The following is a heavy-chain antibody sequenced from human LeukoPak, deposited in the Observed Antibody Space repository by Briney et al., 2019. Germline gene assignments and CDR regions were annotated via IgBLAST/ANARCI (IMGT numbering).Heavy chain of an antibody. CDR3: ARVDSSGWYGDAFDI. CDR1: GGSISSYY. J-gene: IGHJ3*02. D-gene: IGHD6-19*01. CDR2: IYTSGST. V-gene: IGHV4-4*07. Sequence: SETLSLTCTVSGGSISSYYWSWIRQPAGKGLELIGRIYTSGSTNYNPSLKSRVTMSVDTSKNQFSLKLSSVTAADTAVYYCARVDSSGWYGDAFDIWGQGTMVTVSS.